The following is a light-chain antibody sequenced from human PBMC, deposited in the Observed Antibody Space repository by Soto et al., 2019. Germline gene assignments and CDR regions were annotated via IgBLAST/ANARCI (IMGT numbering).Light chain of an antibody. J-gene: IGKJ4*01. CDR1: QSVSSN. CDR2: DAS. V-gene: IGKV3-15*01. CDR3: QQYNNSPLT. Sequence: EIVMTQSPATLSVSPGERATLSCRASQSVSSNFAWYQQKPGQAPRLLIYDASTRATGIRASFSGSGSGSEFTITISGLQSEDFAFYYYQQYNNSPLTFGGGTKVEIK.